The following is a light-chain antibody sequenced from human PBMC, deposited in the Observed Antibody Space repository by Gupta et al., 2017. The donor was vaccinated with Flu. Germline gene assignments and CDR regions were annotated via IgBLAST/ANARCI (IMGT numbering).Light chain of an antibody. V-gene: IGKV1-39*01. CDR3: QQSYSTPR. CDR2: AAS. Sequence: SPSSLSASVGDRVTITCRASQSISSYLNWYQQKPGKAPKLLIYAASRLQSGVPSRFSGSGSGTDFTLTISSLQPEDFATYYCQQSYSTPRFGQGTRLEIK. CDR1: QSISSY. J-gene: IGKJ5*01.